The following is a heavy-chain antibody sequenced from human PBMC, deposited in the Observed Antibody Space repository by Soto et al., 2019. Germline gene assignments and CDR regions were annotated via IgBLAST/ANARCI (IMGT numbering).Heavy chain of an antibody. J-gene: IGHJ4*02. CDR1: GFTFSSYG. V-gene: IGHV3-30*18. CDR3: AKDRGY. Sequence: QVQLVESGGGVVQPGRSLRLSCAASGFTFSSYGMHWVRQAPGKGLEWVAVISYDGSNKYYADSVKGRFTISRDNSKNTLYLQMNSLRAEDTAVYYGAKDRGYWGQGTLVTVSS. CDR2: ISYDGSNK.